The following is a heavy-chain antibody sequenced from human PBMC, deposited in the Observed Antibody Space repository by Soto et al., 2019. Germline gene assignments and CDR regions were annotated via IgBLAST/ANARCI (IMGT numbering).Heavy chain of an antibody. D-gene: IGHD3-10*01. CDR3: ARTGSFDY. Sequence: QVQLVQSGAEVKKPGASVKVSCKASAGTFDTYSIMWVRQAPGQGLEWMGRTIPAIDLINYAQKFQGRFTITVDESTTTVYMELRSLRYEDTAIYYCARTGSFDYWGQGTLVTVSS. CDR1: AGTFDTYS. V-gene: IGHV1-69*02. J-gene: IGHJ4*02. CDR2: TIPAIDLI.